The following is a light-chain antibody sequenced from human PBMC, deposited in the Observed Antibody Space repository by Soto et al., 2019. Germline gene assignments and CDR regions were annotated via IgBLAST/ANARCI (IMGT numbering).Light chain of an antibody. CDR3: ASYAGSNNSV. V-gene: IGLV2-8*01. Sequence: QAVLTQPPSASGCPGQSVTISCTGTSSDVGGYNHVSWYQQNPGKAPKLMIYDVSKRPSGVPDRFSGSKSGNTASLTISGLQAEDEADYYCASYAGSNNSVFGTGTKLTV. CDR1: SSDVGGYNH. CDR2: DVS. J-gene: IGLJ1*01.